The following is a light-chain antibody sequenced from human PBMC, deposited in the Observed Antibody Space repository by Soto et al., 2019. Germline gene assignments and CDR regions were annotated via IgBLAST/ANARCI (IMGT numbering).Light chain of an antibody. CDR2: GAA. CDR1: QTIGSD. CDR3: QQYNNWPRT. V-gene: IGKV3D-15*01. J-gene: IGKJ1*01. Sequence: EILLTQSPGTLSLSPGEIATLSCSASQTIGSDYLAWYQQKPGQAPRLLIFGAATRAADIPDRFSGSGSGTDFTLTISSLQSEDFAVYYCQQYNNWPRTFGQGTKVDIK.